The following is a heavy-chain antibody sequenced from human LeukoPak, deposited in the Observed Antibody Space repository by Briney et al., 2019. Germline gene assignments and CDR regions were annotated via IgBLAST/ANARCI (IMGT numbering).Heavy chain of an antibody. V-gene: IGHV3-23*01. CDR3: AKDGNHFIVVVPAAIPRGAFDI. Sequence: PGGSLRLSCAASGFTFSSYAMSWVRQAPGKGLEWVSAISGSGGSTYYADSVKGRFTISRDNSKNTLYLQMNSLRAEDTAVYYCAKDGNHFIVVVPAAIPRGAFDIWGQGTMVTVSS. CDR2: ISGSGGST. D-gene: IGHD2-2*02. J-gene: IGHJ3*02. CDR1: GFTFSSYA.